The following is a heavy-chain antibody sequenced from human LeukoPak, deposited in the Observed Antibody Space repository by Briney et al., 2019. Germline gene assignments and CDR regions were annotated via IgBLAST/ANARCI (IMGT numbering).Heavy chain of an antibody. CDR3: ARAPNNWNDLIVAY. J-gene: IGHJ4*02. V-gene: IGHV1-2*02. Sequence: ASVKVSCKASGYTFTGYSMYWVRQAPGQGLEWMGWINPHSGATNYAQKFQGRVTMTRDTSISTGYMQLTRLTSDDTAVYYCARAPNNWNDLIVAYWGQGTLVTVSS. CDR1: GYTFTGYS. CDR2: INPHSGAT. D-gene: IGHD1-1*01.